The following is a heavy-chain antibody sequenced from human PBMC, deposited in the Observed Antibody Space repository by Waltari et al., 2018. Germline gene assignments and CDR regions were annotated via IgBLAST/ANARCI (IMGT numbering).Heavy chain of an antibody. D-gene: IGHD1-7*01. V-gene: IGHV4-59*01. CDR2: ISYIGTP. Sequence: QVQLQESGPGLVKPSETLSLTCTVSGGSISSYYWSWIRQPPGKGLEWIGYISYIGTPKHNPTRKSRVTISVDTSKNQFSLKLSSVTAADTAVYYCARAWYNWNYGGAFDIWGQGTMVTVSS. CDR3: ARAWYNWNYGGAFDI. J-gene: IGHJ3*02. CDR1: GGSISSYY.